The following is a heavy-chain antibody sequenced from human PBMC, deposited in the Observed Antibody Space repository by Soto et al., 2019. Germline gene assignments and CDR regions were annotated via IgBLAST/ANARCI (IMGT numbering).Heavy chain of an antibody. CDR1: GFTFSYHA. CDR2: ISYDGDNK. V-gene: IGHV3-30-3*01. Sequence: QVQLVESGGGVVQPGRSLRLSCAASGFTFSYHALNWVRQAPGKGLEWVAVISYDGDNKYIAETVKGRLTISRDNPKNTVSLHMNSPRTEDTAMYFCARGTTTSAFSVMDVWGQGNAVPVSS. CDR3: ARGTTTSAFSVMDV. J-gene: IGHJ6*02. D-gene: IGHD1-1*01.